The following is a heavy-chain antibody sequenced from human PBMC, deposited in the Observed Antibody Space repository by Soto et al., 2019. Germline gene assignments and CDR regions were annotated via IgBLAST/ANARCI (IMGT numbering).Heavy chain of an antibody. Sequence: SVKVSCKASGRPFSRYAISWVRQAPGQGLEWMGGIIPIFGTANYGKKFQGRVTITADKSTSTAYMELSSLRSEDTAVYYCARDGGYCSSTSCYGTYYYYGMDVWGQGTTVTVSS. D-gene: IGHD2-2*01. CDR2: IIPIFGTA. CDR3: ARDGGYCSSTSCYGTYYYYGMDV. J-gene: IGHJ6*02. V-gene: IGHV1-69*06. CDR1: GRPFSRYA.